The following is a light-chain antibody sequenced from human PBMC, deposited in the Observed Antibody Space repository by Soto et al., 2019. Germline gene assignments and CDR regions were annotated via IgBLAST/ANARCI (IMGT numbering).Light chain of an antibody. V-gene: IGKV3-11*01. J-gene: IGKJ5*01. Sequence: EIVLTQFPATLSLSPGERATLSCRASQSVSSYLAWYQQKPGQAPRLLIYDVSTRASGIPARFSGSGSGTDFTLTITSLEPEDVAVYYCQQRSNWAFTFGQGTRLEIK. CDR1: QSVSSY. CDR2: DVS. CDR3: QQRSNWAFT.